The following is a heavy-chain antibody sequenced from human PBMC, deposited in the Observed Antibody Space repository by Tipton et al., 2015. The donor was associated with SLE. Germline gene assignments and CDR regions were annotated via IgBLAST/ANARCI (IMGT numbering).Heavy chain of an antibody. CDR2: IIPIVGTA. CDR3: ARDPYYYDRSVDIQH. V-gene: IGHV1-69*01. J-gene: IGHJ1*01. Sequence: QLVQSGAAVKKPGSSVKVSCKSSGGTFSSYAITWVRQAPGQGLEWVGGIIPIVGTASYSQKFQGRVTITADEFTRTAYMELRSLRSEDTAVYYCARDPYYYDRSVDIQHWGQGTLVTVSS. CDR1: GGTFSSYA. D-gene: IGHD3-22*01.